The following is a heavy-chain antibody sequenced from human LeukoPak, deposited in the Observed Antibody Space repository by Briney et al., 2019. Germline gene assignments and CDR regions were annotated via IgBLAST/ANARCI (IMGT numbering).Heavy chain of an antibody. CDR2: ISSSSYI. D-gene: IGHD5-18*01. J-gene: IGHJ3*02. Sequence: GGSLRLSCAASGFTFSSYSMNWVRQAPGKGLEWVSSISSSSYIYYADSVKGRFTISRDNAKNSLYLQMNSLRAEDTAVYYCARSRYSYGSYDAFDIWGQGTMVTVSS. CDR3: ARSRYSYGSYDAFDI. CDR1: GFTFSSYS. V-gene: IGHV3-21*01.